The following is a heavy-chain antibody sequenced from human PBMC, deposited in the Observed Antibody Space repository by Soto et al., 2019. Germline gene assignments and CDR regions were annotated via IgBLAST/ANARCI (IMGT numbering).Heavy chain of an antibody. V-gene: IGHV1-8*01. CDR2: MNPNSGNT. Sequence: QVQLVQSGAEVKKPGASVKVSCKASGYTFTSYDINWVRRATGQGLEWMGWMNPNSGNTGYTQKFQGRVTMTRNTSISTAYRERSSLRSEDTAVYYCAREGYSSSSGYRGNWLDPWGQGTLVTVAS. CDR3: AREGYSSSSGYRGNWLDP. CDR1: GYTFTSYD. D-gene: IGHD6-6*01. J-gene: IGHJ5*02.